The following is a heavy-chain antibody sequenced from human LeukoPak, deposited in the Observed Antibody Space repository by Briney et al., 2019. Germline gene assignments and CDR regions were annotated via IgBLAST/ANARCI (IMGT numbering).Heavy chain of an antibody. CDR3: AREDGDLDY. J-gene: IGHJ4*02. D-gene: IGHD4-17*01. CDR2: IYTSGST. Sequence: SQTLSLTCTVSGGSISSGSYYWSWIRQPAGKGLEWIGRIYTSGSTNYNPSLKSRVTLSVDTSKNQFSLKLSSVTAADTAVYYCAREDGDLDYWGQGTLVTVSS. V-gene: IGHV4-61*02. CDR1: GGSISSGSYY.